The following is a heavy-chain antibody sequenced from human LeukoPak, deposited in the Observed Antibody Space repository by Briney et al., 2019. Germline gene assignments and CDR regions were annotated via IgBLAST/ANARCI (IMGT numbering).Heavy chain of an antibody. J-gene: IGHJ4*02. CDR3: ARSADITMVRGVIPHYFDY. V-gene: IGHV1-2*04. Sequence: ASVKVSCKASGYTFTGYYMHWVRQAPGQGLEWMGWINPNSGGTNYAQKFQGWVTMTRDTSISTAYMELSRLRPDDTAVYYCARSADITMVRGVIPHYFDYWGQGTLVTVSS. CDR2: INPNSGGT. D-gene: IGHD3-10*01. CDR1: GYTFTGYY.